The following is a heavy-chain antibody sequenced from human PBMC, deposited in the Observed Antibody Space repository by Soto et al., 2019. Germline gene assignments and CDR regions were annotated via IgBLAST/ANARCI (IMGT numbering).Heavy chain of an antibody. V-gene: IGHV2-5*02. J-gene: IGHJ3*01. CDR3: AHIMITFGGVSALDAFDF. CDR1: GFSLTTTRVG. CDR2: IYWDDDK. D-gene: IGHD3-16*01. Sequence: VSGPTLVNPTQTLTLTCTFSGFSLTTTRVGVGWIRQPPGKALEWIAIIYWDDDKRYSPPLESRLAITKDTSKNQVVLTMTNLDPVDTATYYCAHIMITFGGVSALDAFDFWGQGTMVTVSS.